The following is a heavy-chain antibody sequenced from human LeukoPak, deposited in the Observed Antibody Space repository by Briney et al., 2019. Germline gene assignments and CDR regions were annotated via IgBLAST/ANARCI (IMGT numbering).Heavy chain of an antibody. J-gene: IGHJ4*02. D-gene: IGHD6-6*01. V-gene: IGHV3-21*01. Sequence: PGGSLRLSCAASGFNFKYYWMNWVRQAPGKGLEWVSSISSSSSYIYYADSVKGRFTISRDNAKNSLYLQMNSLRAEDTAVYYCAREGSSTDYWGQGTLVTVSS. CDR1: GFNFKYYW. CDR2: ISSSSSYI. CDR3: AREGSSTDY.